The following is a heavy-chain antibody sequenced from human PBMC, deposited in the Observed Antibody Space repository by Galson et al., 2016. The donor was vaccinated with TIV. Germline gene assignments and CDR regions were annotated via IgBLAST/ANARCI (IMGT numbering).Heavy chain of an antibody. CDR2: IKAGGDLT. Sequence: SLRLSCAGSGFTFNKYAMSWVRQTPERGLEWISNIKAGGDLTNYADPVKGRFTMSRDNSKDTLYLDMNTLRADDTAIYYCARDALEWTVRGQLVKGGQGTLVTVSS. V-gene: IGHV3-23*01. CDR3: ARDALEWTVRGQLVK. CDR1: GFTFNKYA. J-gene: IGHJ1*01. D-gene: IGHD3-10*01.